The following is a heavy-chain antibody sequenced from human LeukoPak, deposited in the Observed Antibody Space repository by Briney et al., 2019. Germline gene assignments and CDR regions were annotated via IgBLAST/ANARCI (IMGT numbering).Heavy chain of an antibody. V-gene: IGHV1-69*13. CDR3: ARVSRPSTYYYDSSGYYLKY. CDR2: IIPIFGTA. CDR1: GYTFTGYY. J-gene: IGHJ4*02. D-gene: IGHD3-22*01. Sequence: SVKVSCKASGYTFTGYYIHWVRQAPGQGLEWMGGIIPIFGTANYAQKFQGRVTITADESTSTAYMELSSLRSEDTAVYYCARVSRPSTYYYDSSGYYLKYWGQGTLVTVSS.